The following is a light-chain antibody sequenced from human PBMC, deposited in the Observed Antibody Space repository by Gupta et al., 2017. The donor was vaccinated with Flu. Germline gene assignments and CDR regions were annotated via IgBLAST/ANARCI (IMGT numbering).Light chain of an antibody. V-gene: IGKV3-15*01. CDR1: QSVSSI. CDR3: QQYNNWPGIT. CDR2: DAS. J-gene: IGKJ3*01. Sequence: GTLSVSPGERATLSCRASQSVSSILAWYQQKPGQAPRLLIYDASTSATGIPARFSGSGSGTEFTLTITGLQSEDFAVYYCQQYNNWPGITFGPGTKVEIK.